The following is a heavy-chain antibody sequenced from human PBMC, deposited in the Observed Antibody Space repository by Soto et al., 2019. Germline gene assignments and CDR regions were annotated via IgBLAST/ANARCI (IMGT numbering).Heavy chain of an antibody. D-gene: IGHD2-8*02. CDR3: ARGGVGGVTTSDY. Sequence: QVQLVQSGAEVKKPGSSVKVSCKASGGTFSSYTISWVRQAPGQGLEWMGRIIPILGIANYAQKFQGRVTLTADKSTSTAYMELSSLRSEDTAVYYCARGGVGGVTTSDYWGQGTLVTVSS. J-gene: IGHJ4*02. CDR1: GGTFSSYT. CDR2: IIPILGIA. V-gene: IGHV1-69*02.